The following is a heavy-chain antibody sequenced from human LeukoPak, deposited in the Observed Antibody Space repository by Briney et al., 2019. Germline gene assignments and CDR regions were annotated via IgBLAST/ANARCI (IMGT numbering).Heavy chain of an antibody. D-gene: IGHD6-13*01. J-gene: IGHJ4*02. CDR3: AREFGQQLVTYFDY. Sequence: PSETLSLTCTVSGGSISTYYWHWIRQPPGKGLEWIGHIYYSGTTIYNPSLNSRVTMSVDTSKNQFSLNLNSVTAADTAVYYCAREFGQQLVTYFDYWGQGTLVTVSS. CDR2: IYYSGTT. V-gene: IGHV4-59*12. CDR1: GGSISTYY.